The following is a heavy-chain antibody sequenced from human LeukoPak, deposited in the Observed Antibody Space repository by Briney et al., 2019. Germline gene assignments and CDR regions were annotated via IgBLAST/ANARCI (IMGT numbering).Heavy chain of an antibody. CDR3: ATLRDYAWTH. CDR2: ISTRDSSSYT. J-gene: IGHJ4*02. V-gene: IGHV3-11*06. D-gene: IGHD4-17*01. CDR1: GFTFRDYY. Sequence: GGSLRLSCAASGFTFRDYYMSWIRQAPGKGLEWVSFISTRDSSSYTNYAESVRGRFTISRDDGQNSLYLQMNSLRAEDTTLYYCATLRDYAWTHWGQGTLVTVSS.